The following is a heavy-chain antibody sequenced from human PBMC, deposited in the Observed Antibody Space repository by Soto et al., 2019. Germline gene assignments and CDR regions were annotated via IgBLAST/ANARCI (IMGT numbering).Heavy chain of an antibody. CDR2: IIPIFGTA. CDR1: GGTFSSYA. V-gene: IGHV1-69*01. D-gene: IGHD2-15*01. J-gene: IGHJ6*02. Sequence: QVQLVQSGAEVKKPGSSVKVSCKASGGTFSSYAISWVRQAPGQGLEWMGGIIPIFGTANYVQKFQGRVTITADESTSTAYMELSSLRSEDTAVYYCARDSGYCSGGSCYWGSGMDVWGQGTTVTVSS. CDR3: ARDSGYCSGGSCYWGSGMDV.